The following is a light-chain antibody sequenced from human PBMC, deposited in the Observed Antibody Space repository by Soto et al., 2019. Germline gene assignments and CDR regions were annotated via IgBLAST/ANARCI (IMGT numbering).Light chain of an antibody. V-gene: IGLV2-23*01. Sequence: QSALTQPPSASGSPGQSVTISCTGTSSDVGNYILVSWYQQHPGKAPKLVIYEGSKRPSGVSTRFSGSKSGNTASLTISGLQAEDEADYYCCSYARSITVFGGGTQLTVL. CDR3: CSYARSITV. J-gene: IGLJ7*01. CDR2: EGS. CDR1: SSDVGNYIL.